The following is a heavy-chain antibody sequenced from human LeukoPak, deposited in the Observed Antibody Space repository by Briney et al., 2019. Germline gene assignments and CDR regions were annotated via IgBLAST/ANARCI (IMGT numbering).Heavy chain of an antibody. V-gene: IGHV3-30*02. CDR2: IRYDGSNK. CDR3: AKDIDPYYYYMDV. Sequence: GGSLRLSCAASGFTFSSYGMRWVRQAPGKGLEWVAFIRYDGSNKYYADSVEGRFTISRDNSKNTLYLQMNSLRAEDTAVYYCAKDIDPYYYYMDVWGKGTTVTISS. D-gene: IGHD3-9*01. CDR1: GFTFSSYG. J-gene: IGHJ6*03.